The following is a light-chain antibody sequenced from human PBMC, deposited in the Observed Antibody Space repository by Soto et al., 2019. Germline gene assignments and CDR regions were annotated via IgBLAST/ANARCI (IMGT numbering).Light chain of an antibody. V-gene: IGKV3-20*01. CDR1: QSVSSSY. CDR2: DTS. CDR3: QQYGRSLCT. J-gene: IGKJ1*01. Sequence: LTQSLGTFSFSPGKRTKLSCKTSQSVSSSYLAWYQQKPGQAPRLLIYDTSIRASGIPDRFSGSASGTDFILTISSLEPEDFAVYYCQQYGRSLCTFGPGTKVDI.